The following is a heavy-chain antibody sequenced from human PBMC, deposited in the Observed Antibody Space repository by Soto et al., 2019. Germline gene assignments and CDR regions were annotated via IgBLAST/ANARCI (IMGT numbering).Heavy chain of an antibody. CDR2: INSDGSVS. Sequence: EVQLVESGGGLVQPGGSLRLSCAASGFTFSNYWMYWVRQAPGKGLEWVSRINSDGSVSSHADSVRGRLTISRDNVKNTLYLHMDSLRAEDTAVYFCERGDCVGGTCYSLAGSFYYYVDVWGKGTTVNVFS. CDR1: GFTFSNYW. D-gene: IGHD2-15*01. CDR3: ERGDCVGGTCYSLAGSFYYYVDV. V-gene: IGHV3-74*02. J-gene: IGHJ6*03.